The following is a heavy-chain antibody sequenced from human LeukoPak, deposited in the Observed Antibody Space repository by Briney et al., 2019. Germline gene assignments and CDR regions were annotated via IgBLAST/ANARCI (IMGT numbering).Heavy chain of an antibody. CDR1: GGSISSYY. CDR3: AREFCSSTRCYGAFDY. Sequence: SETLSLTCTVSGGSISSYYWSWIRQPPGKGLEWIGYIYSSGNTNYNPSLKSRVTISVDTSKNQFSLKLSSVTAADTAVYYCAREFCSSTRCYGAFDYWGQGILVTVSS. J-gene: IGHJ4*02. CDR2: IYSSGNT. D-gene: IGHD2-2*01. V-gene: IGHV4-59*01.